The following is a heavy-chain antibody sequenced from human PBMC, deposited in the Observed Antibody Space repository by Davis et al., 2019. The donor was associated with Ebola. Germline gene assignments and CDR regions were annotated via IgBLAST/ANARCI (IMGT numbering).Heavy chain of an antibody. J-gene: IGHJ6*04. V-gene: IGHV4-39*01. CDR3: ARPHYGDYRLLFSSGMDV. CDR1: GGSISSGNHY. D-gene: IGHD4-17*01. CDR2: IHYSGST. Sequence: MPSETLSLTCSVSGGSISSGNHYWAWIRQPPGKGLAWIGSIHYSGSTYYNPSLKSRVTMSVDTSTNQFSLRLSPVTAADTAVYYCARPHYGDYRLLFSSGMDVWGKGTTVTVSS.